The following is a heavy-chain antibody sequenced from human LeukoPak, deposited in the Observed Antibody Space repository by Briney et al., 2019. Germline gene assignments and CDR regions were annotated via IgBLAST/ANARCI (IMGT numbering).Heavy chain of an antibody. J-gene: IGHJ6*02. CDR1: GFTFSTFG. CDR2: IWHDGSNK. Sequence: GGSLRLSCAASGFTFSTFGMHWVRQAPGKGLEWVAVIWHDGSNKYYADSVKGRFTISRDNSKNTLYLQMNSLRAEDTAVYYCAKVGMYSSSWYSYYDYYYYGMDVWGQGTTVTVSS. V-gene: IGHV3-33*06. CDR3: AKVGMYSSSWYSYYDYYYYGMDV. D-gene: IGHD6-13*01.